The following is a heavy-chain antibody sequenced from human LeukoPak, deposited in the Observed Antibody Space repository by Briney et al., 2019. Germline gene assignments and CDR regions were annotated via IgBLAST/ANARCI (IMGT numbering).Heavy chain of an antibody. CDR3: AKDLGCCSSTSCSLDC. J-gene: IGHJ4*02. CDR1: GFTFSSYA. Sequence: PPGGSLRLSCAASGFTFSSYAMSWVRQAPGKGLEWVSAISGSGGSTYYADSVKGRFTISRDNSKNTLYLQMNSLRAEDTAVYYCAKDLGCCSSTSCSLDCWGQGTLVTVSS. D-gene: IGHD2-2*01. V-gene: IGHV3-23*01. CDR2: ISGSGGST.